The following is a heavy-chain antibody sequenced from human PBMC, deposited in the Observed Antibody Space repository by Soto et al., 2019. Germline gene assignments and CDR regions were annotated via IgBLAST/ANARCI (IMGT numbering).Heavy chain of an antibody. CDR1: GFTFDDYA. D-gene: IGHD6-13*01. CDR3: VKDESINWYSGHFRH. Sequence: QPGGSLRLSCAASGFTFDDYAMHWVRQVPGKGLEWVSGINWNSGSIGYGDSVKGRFAISRDNAKNSLHLQMNSLSAEDTAFYYCVKDESINWYSGHFRHWGQGTRVTVSS. CDR2: INWNSGSI. V-gene: IGHV3-9*01. J-gene: IGHJ1*01.